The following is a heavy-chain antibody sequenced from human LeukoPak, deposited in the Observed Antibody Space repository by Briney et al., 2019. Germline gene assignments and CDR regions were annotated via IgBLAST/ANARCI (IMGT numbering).Heavy chain of an antibody. CDR3: ARMRSGWYIDY. D-gene: IGHD6-19*01. CDR2: TSTTSSSI. J-gene: IGHJ4*02. V-gene: IGHV3-48*02. Sequence: PGGSLRLSCAASGFTFSSYSMNWVRQAPGKGLEWVSFTSTTSSSIYYAVSVKGRFTISRDNAKNSLYLQMSSLRDEDTAVYYCARMRSGWYIDYWGQGTLVTVSS. CDR1: GFTFSSYS.